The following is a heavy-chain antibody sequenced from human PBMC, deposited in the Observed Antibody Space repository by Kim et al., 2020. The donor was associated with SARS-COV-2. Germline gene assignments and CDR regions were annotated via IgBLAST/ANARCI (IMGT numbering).Heavy chain of an antibody. V-gene: IGHV3-15*01. D-gene: IGHD1-26*01. Sequence: GGSLRPSCAASGFTFTNAWMNWVRQAPGKGLEWVGRINSKTDGGTIDYAAPVKGRFTISRDDSRNTLYLQMNSLKTEDTAVYYCATLGGTYSGAGYWGQGAPLTVST. CDR1: GFTFTNAW. J-gene: IGHJ4*02. CDR2: INSKTDGGTI. CDR3: ATLGGTYSGAGY.